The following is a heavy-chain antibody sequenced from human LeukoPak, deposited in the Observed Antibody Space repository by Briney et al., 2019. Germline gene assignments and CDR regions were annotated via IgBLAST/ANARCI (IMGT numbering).Heavy chain of an antibody. CDR2: IKQDGSEK. Sequence: GGSLRLSCAASGFSVSDYWMTWVRQAPGKGLEWVANIKQDGSEKTYVDSVKGRFTISTDNAKNSLYLQMNSLRVEDTAMYYCVRDGGTDWYDPWGQGTLVTVFS. J-gene: IGHJ5*02. CDR1: GFSVSDYW. D-gene: IGHD3-16*01. CDR3: VRDGGTDWYDP. V-gene: IGHV3-7*01.